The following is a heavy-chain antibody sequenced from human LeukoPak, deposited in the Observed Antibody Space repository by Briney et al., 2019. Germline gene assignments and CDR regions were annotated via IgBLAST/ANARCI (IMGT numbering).Heavy chain of an antibody. CDR3: AHRQLYTLPGIFDI. CDR2: IYWDDEK. Sequence: SGPTLVNPTKTLTLTCTSSGFLLSTSGVGMGWIRQPPGKALEWLALIYWDDEKRYNPSLKSNLTITKDTSKNQVVLTMTNMDPVDTATYYCAHRQLYTLPGIFDIWGQGTLVTVSS. V-gene: IGHV2-5*02. D-gene: IGHD3-16*01. CDR1: GFLLSTSGVG. J-gene: IGHJ3*02.